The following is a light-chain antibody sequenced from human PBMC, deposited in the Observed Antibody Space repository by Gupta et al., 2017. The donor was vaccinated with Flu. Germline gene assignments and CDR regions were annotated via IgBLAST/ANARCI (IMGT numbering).Light chain of an antibody. J-gene: IGKJ4*01. CDR3: QQRLKWPLT. Sequence: PATLSLSPGERATLSCRASQSVNSQLAWYQQKPGQAPRLLIYDASNRATGIPARFSGSESGTDFTLTISSLESEDFAAYFCQQRLKWPLTFGGGTKVEMK. CDR2: DAS. V-gene: IGKV3-11*01. CDR1: QSVNSQ.